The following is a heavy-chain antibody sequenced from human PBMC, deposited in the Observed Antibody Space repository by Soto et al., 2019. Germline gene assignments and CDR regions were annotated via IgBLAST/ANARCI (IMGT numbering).Heavy chain of an antibody. D-gene: IGHD6-19*01. CDR2: INHSGST. CDR1: GGSFSGYY. J-gene: IGHJ4*02. CDR3: ASGYSSGRTFDY. Sequence: SESLSLTCAVYGGSFSGYYWSWIRRPPGKGLEWIGEINHSGSTNYNPSLKSRVTISVDTSKNQFSLKLSSVTAADTAVYYCASGYSSGRTFDYWGQGTLVTVSS. V-gene: IGHV4-34*01.